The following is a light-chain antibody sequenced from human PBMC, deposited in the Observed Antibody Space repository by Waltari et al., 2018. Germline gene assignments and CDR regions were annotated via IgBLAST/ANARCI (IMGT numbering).Light chain of an antibody. CDR3: QQFYNIPIT. Sequence: DIVMTQSPDSLAVSVGERATIHCRSSQTVLYSSNNKTYLGWYQQKPGQPPRLLINWASTRASGVPARFSGSGSGTDFTLTISSLEAEDAAVYYCQQFYNIPITFGQGTRLEIQ. J-gene: IGKJ5*01. CDR2: WAS. CDR1: QTVLYSSNNKTY. V-gene: IGKV4-1*01.